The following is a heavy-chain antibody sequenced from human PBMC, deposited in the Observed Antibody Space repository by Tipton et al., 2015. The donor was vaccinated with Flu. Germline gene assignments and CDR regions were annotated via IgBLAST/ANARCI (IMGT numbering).Heavy chain of an antibody. CDR1: GDSIKYYF. Sequence: TLSLTCTVSGDSIKYYFWSWIRQPAGKGLEWIGRIYVNEQTGSTDFNPSLKSRVSMSFDTSKNQFSLNLRSVTAADTAVYYCARDLVVVLDAAADDVFDMWGQGTVVTVSS. CDR3: ARDLVVVLDAAADDVFDM. CDR2: IYVNEQTGST. V-gene: IGHV4-4*07. J-gene: IGHJ3*02. D-gene: IGHD2-15*01.